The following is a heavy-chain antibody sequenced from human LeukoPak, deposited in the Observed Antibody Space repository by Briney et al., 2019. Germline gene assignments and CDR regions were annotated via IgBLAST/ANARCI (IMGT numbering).Heavy chain of an antibody. J-gene: IGHJ3*02. V-gene: IGHV3-23*01. CDR2: ISGSGGST. D-gene: IGHD3-22*01. CDR3: AKGIRITMIVVDPDAFDI. CDR1: GSTFSSYA. Sequence: GGSLRLSCAASGSTFSSYAMSWVRQAPGKGLEWVSAISGSGGSTYYADSVKGRFTISRDNSKNTLYLQMNSLRAEDTAVYYCAKGIRITMIVVDPDAFDIWGQGTMVTVSS.